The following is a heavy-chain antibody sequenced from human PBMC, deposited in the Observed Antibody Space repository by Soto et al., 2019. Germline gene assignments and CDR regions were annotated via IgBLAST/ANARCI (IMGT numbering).Heavy chain of an antibody. CDR1: GFTFSSYA. CDR3: AKDSKYYYDSSGYYHS. Sequence: GGSLRLSCAASGFTFSSYAMSWVRQAPGKGLEWVSAISGSGDSTYYADSVKGRFTISRDTSKNTLYLQMNSLRAEDTAVYYCAKDSKYYYDSSGYYHSWGQGTLVTISS. D-gene: IGHD3-22*01. V-gene: IGHV3-23*01. CDR2: ISGSGDST. J-gene: IGHJ4*02.